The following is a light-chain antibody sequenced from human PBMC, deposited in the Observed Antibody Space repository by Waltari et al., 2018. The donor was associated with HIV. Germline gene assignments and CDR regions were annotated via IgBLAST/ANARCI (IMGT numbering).Light chain of an antibody. CDR1: HIGNKN. CDR2: DDS. Sequence: SYVLTQPPSVSVATGQTARITCGGNHIGNKNMHWYQQRPGQAPVLVVSDDSDRPSDIPERFSGSNSANTATLSISRVEAGDEADYYCQVWDYNSDRWVFGGGTKLTVL. V-gene: IGLV3-21*02. CDR3: QVWDYNSDRWV. J-gene: IGLJ3*02.